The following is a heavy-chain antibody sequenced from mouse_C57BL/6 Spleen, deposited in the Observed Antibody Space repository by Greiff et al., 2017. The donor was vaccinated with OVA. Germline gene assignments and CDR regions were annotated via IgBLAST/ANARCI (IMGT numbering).Heavy chain of an antibody. Sequence: VQLQQPGAELVKPGASVKLSCKASGYTFTSYWMHWVKQRPGQGLEWIGMIHPNSGSTNYNEKFKSKATLTVDKSSSTAYMQLSSLTSEDSAVYYCASLYDYSYYAMDYWGQGTSVTVSS. D-gene: IGHD2-4*01. CDR1: GYTFTSYW. V-gene: IGHV1-64*01. J-gene: IGHJ4*01. CDR2: IHPNSGST. CDR3: ASLYDYSYYAMDY.